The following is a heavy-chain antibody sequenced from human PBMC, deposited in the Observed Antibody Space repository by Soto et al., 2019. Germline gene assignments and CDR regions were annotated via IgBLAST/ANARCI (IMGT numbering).Heavy chain of an antibody. V-gene: IGHV5-51*01. CDR3: ARSGYWSRPDCSDFDF. Sequence: GASLKISCKGSGYSFTNYWIGWVRQMPGKGLGWMGIIYPGDSDTTYSPSFQGQVTISADKSISTAYLQWSSLKASETAMYYCARSGYWSRPDCSDFDFWGQRTQVTVSS. CDR2: IYPGDSDT. CDR1: GYSFTNYW. D-gene: IGHD2-15*01. J-gene: IGHJ4*02.